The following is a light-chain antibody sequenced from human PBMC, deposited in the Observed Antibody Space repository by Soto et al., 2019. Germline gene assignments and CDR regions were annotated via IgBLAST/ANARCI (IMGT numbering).Light chain of an antibody. Sequence: QSALTQPASVSGSPGQSITISCTGTSSDVGAYNHVSWYQQHPGKAPQLIIYEVSKRPSGLSNRFSASKSDNTASLTISGLQAEDEADYYCCSYTTSRTLVFGTGTKVTVL. J-gene: IGLJ1*01. CDR1: SSDVGAYNH. V-gene: IGLV2-14*01. CDR2: EVS. CDR3: CSYTTSRTLV.